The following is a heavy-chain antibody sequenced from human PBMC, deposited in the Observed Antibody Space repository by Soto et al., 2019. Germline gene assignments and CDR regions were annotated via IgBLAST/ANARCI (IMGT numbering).Heavy chain of an antibody. Sequence: QVQLQESGPGLVKPSETLSLTCTVSGGSISGYFWTWIRQPPGKGLEWIAYIRYGGNTKYNPSLESRRTRPVDTSTNQASLKLMSVTTADTAVYYCARDNGGGGIIDYWGQGTLVTVSS. D-gene: IGHD2-8*01. CDR1: GGSISGYF. J-gene: IGHJ4*02. CDR3: ARDNGGGGIIDY. CDR2: IRYGGNT. V-gene: IGHV4-59*01.